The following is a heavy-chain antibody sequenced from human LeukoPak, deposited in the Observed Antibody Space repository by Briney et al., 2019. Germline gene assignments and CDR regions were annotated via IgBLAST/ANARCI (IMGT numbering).Heavy chain of an antibody. V-gene: IGHV3-74*01. CDR1: GFIFSSYW. D-gene: IGHD3-10*01. J-gene: IGHJ4*02. CDR3: AKDPNRSIWFGELLYGY. CDR2: INSDGSST. Sequence: LSGGSLRLSCAASGFIFSSYWMHWVRQAPGKGLVWVSRINSDGSSTNYADSVKGRFTISRDNAKNTLYLQMNSLRAEDTAVYYCAKDPNRSIWFGELLYGYWGQGTLVTVSS.